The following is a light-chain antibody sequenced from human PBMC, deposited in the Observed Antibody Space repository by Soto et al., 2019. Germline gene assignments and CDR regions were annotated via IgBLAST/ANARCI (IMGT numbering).Light chain of an antibody. CDR1: SGSVSTSYY. CDR3: VLYMGSGTPYV. Sequence: HTVVTQEPSFSVSPGGTVTLTCGLSSGSVSTSYYPSWYQQTPGQAPRTLIYSTNTRSSGVPDRFSGSILGNKAALTITGAQADDESDYYCVLYMGSGTPYVFGTGTKLTVL. CDR2: STN. J-gene: IGLJ1*01. V-gene: IGLV8-61*01.